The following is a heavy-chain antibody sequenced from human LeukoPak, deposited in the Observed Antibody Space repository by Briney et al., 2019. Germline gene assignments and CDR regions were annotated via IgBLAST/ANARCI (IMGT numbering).Heavy chain of an antibody. CDR2: ITTSSSYM. D-gene: IGHD6-19*01. Sequence: PGGSLRLSCAAFGFTFSAYNMNWVRRTPGKGLEWVSSITTSSSYMFYADSVRGRFTISRDNAENSLYLQMNSLRDEDTAVYYCARDPYSGGYGAYYYYYMDVWGKGTTVTVSS. CDR3: ARDPYSGGYGAYYYYYMDV. V-gene: IGHV3-21*01. J-gene: IGHJ6*03. CDR1: GFTFSAYN.